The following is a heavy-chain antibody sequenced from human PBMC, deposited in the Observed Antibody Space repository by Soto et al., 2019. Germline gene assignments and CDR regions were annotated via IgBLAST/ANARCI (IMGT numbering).Heavy chain of an antibody. CDR2: IGTAGDT. CDR3: ARARAQYYYDSSGYSSTNHYGMDV. CDR1: GFTFSSYD. D-gene: IGHD3-22*01. Sequence: GGSLRLSCAASGFTFSSYDMHWVRQAPGKGLEWVSAIGTAGDTYYPGSVKGRFTISRENAKNSLYLQMNSLRAEDTAVYYCARARAQYYYDSSGYSSTNHYGMDVWGQGTTVTVSS. J-gene: IGHJ6*02. V-gene: IGHV3-13*01.